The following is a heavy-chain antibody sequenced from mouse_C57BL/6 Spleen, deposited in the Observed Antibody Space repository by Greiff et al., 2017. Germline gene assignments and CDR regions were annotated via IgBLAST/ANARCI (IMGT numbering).Heavy chain of an antibody. CDR3: ARCDLAGTRRYFDY. D-gene: IGHD4-1*01. V-gene: IGHV1-53*01. CDR1: GYTFTSYW. J-gene: IGHJ2*01. CDR2: INPSNGGT. Sequence: QVQLQPPGTELVKPGASVKLSCKASGYTFTSYWMHWVKQRPGQGLEWLGNINPSNGGTNYNEKFKSKATLTVDKSSSTAYMPLSILTSEDSAVYYCARCDLAGTRRYFDYWGQGTTLTVPS.